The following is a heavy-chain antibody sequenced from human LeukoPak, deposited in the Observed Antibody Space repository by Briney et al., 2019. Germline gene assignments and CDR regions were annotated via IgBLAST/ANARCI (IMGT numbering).Heavy chain of an antibody. CDR2: INTNTGNP. CDR3: ARTGYSGYDGKDYYYMDV. CDR1: GYTFTSYA. D-gene: IGHD5-12*01. Sequence: GAPVKVSCKASGYTFTSYAMNWVRQAPGQGLEWMGWINTNTGNPTYAQGFTGRFVFSLDTSVSTAYLQISSLKAEDTAVYYCARTGYSGYDGKDYYYMDVWGKGTTVTISS. J-gene: IGHJ6*03. V-gene: IGHV7-4-1*02.